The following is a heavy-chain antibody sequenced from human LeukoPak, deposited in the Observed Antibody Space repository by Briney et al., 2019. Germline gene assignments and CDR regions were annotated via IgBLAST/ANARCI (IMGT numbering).Heavy chain of an antibody. CDR1: GFTFSSCM. Sequence: GGSLRLSCAASGFTFSSCMMNWVRQAPGKGLEWVSSINSGSTYTYYTESVKGRFTVSRDNAKNSLFLQMNSLRAEDTAIYYCARSLTTLTYEGYWGQGTLVTVSS. V-gene: IGHV3-21*01. J-gene: IGHJ4*02. CDR3: ARSLTTLTYEGY. D-gene: IGHD1-1*01. CDR2: INSGSTYT.